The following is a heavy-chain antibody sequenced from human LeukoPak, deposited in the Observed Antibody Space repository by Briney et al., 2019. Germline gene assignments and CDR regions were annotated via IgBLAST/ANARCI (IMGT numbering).Heavy chain of an antibody. CDR1: GFTFSSYS. J-gene: IGHJ3*02. Sequence: GGSLRLSCAASGFTFSSYSMNWVRQAPGKGLEWVANIKQDGSEKYYVDSVKGRFTISRDNAKISLFLEMKSLRAEDTAVYYCARSLYDSWTGYHHGSDIWGQGTMVTVSS. V-gene: IGHV3-7*01. D-gene: IGHD3-3*01. CDR3: ARSLYDSWTGYHHGSDI. CDR2: IKQDGSEK.